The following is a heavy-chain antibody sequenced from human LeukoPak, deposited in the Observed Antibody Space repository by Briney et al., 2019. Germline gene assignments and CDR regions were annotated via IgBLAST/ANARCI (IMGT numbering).Heavy chain of an antibody. J-gene: IGHJ4*02. CDR2: ISSSGSTI. Sequence: GGSLRLSCAASGFTFSSYEMNWVRQAPGKGLEWVSYISSSGSTIYYADSVKGRFTISRDNAKNSLYLQMNSLRAEDTAVYYCAREGSSGWYGSGGRLFDYWGQGTLVTVSS. CDR3: AREGSSGWYGSGGRLFDY. D-gene: IGHD6-19*01. V-gene: IGHV3-48*03. CDR1: GFTFSSYE.